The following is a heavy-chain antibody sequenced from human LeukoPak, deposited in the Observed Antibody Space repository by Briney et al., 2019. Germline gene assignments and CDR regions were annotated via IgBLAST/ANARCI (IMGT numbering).Heavy chain of an antibody. J-gene: IGHJ5*02. CDR2: INHSGST. Sequence: SETLSLTCAVYGGSFSGYYWNWIRQPPGKGLEWIWEINHSGSTNYNPSLKSRVTISVDTSEKQFSLKLSSVTAADTAVYYCARGSYRSSWYGLIWFDPWGQGTLVKVSS. CDR3: ARGSYRSSWYGLIWFDP. CDR1: GGSFSGYY. V-gene: IGHV4-34*01. D-gene: IGHD6-13*01.